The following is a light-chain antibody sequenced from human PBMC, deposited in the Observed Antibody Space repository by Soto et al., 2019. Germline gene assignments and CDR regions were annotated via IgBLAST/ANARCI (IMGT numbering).Light chain of an antibody. Sequence: DIQMTHSPSSLSASVGDRVTITCRASQGISNYLAWFQQKPGKAPKLLIYKASTLKSGGPSRFSGSGSGTEFTLTISSLQPDDFATYYCQHYNSYSEAFGQGPKVELK. CDR1: QGISNY. CDR2: KAS. CDR3: QHYNSYSEA. V-gene: IGKV1-16*01. J-gene: IGKJ1*01.